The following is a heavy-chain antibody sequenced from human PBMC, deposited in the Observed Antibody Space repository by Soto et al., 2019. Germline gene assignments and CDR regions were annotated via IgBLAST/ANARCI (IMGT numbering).Heavy chain of an antibody. D-gene: IGHD6-6*01. Sequence: QVQLVQSGAEVKKPGASVKVSCKASGYTFTGNYMHWVRQAPGQGLEWMGWINPNSGGTNYAQKFHGRATVTRDTSISTAYMELSRLRSDDTAVYYCARDGDSSSPFDIWGQGTMVTVSS. CDR2: INPNSGGT. CDR3: ARDGDSSSPFDI. CDR1: GYTFTGNY. J-gene: IGHJ3*02. V-gene: IGHV1-2*02.